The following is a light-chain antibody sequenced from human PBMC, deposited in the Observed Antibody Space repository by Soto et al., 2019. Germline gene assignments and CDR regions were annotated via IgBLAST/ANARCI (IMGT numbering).Light chain of an antibody. CDR3: RQYNSYPLT. J-gene: IGKJ4*01. CDR1: QSISSW. V-gene: IGKV1-5*03. CDR2: KAS. Sequence: DFQMTQSPSTLSASVGERVTITCRASQSISSWLAWYQQKPGKAPKRLIYKASSLESGVPSRFSGSGSEIEFSLTISSLQPDDFATYYCRQYNSYPLTFGGGTKVEIK.